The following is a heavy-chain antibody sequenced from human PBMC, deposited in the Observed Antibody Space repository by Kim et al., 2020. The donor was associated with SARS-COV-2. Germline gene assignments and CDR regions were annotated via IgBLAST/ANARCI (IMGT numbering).Heavy chain of an antibody. CDR3: AKDGIAAPHITGYYYYGMDV. J-gene: IGHJ6*02. Sequence: GGSLRLSCAASGFTFSSYAMSWVRQAPGKGLEWVSAISGSGGSTYYADSVKGRFTISRDNSKNTLYLQMNSLRAEDTAVYYCAKDGIAAPHITGYYYYGMDVWGQGTTVTVSS. D-gene: IGHD6-6*01. CDR2: ISGSGGST. CDR1: GFTFSSYA. V-gene: IGHV3-23*01.